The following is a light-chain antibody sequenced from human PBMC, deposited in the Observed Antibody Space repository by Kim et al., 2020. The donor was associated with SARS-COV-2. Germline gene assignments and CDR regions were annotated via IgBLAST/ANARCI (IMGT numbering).Light chain of an antibody. Sequence: DIQMTQSPSSLSASVGDRVTITCRASQGISNSLAWYQQKPGKGPKVLISDASTLQSGVPSRFSGSGSGTDFTLTISSLQPEDVATYYCQKYNSAAWTLGQGTKADIK. CDR1: QGISNS. CDR2: DAS. V-gene: IGKV1-27*01. J-gene: IGKJ1*01. CDR3: QKYNSAAWT.